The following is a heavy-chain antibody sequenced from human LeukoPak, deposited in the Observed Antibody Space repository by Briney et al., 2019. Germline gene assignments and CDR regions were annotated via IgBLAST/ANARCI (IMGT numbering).Heavy chain of an antibody. CDR2: IRYDGSNK. V-gene: IGHV3-30*02. D-gene: IGHD1-26*01. CDR1: GFTFSSYG. CDR3: ARDTRMNTVGATRGFDY. J-gene: IGHJ4*02. Sequence: GGSLRLSCAASGFTFSSYGMHWVRQAPGKGLEWVAFIRYDGSNKYYADSVKGRFTISRDNAKNSLYLQMNSLRAEDTAVYYCARDTRMNTVGATRGFDYWGQGTLVTVSS.